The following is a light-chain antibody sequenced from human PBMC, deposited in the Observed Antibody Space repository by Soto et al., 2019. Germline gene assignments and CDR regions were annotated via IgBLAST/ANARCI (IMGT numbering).Light chain of an antibody. Sequence: DIVLTQSPGTLSLSPGERATLPCRASQSVKSSYLAWYQHKPGQAPRLLIYGTSSRATGLPDRFSGSGSGTDFTLTISRLEPEDFAVYYCQQYGSSITFGQGTRLDNK. CDR2: GTS. J-gene: IGKJ5*01. CDR3: QQYGSSIT. V-gene: IGKV3-20*01. CDR1: QSVKSSY.